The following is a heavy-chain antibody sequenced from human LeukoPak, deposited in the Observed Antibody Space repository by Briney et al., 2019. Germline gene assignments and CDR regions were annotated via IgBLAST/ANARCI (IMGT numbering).Heavy chain of an antibody. D-gene: IGHD3-10*01. J-gene: IGHJ5*02. CDR2: INHSGST. V-gene: IGHV4-34*01. Sequence: SETLSLTCAVYGGSFSGYYWSWIRQPPGKGLEWIGEINHSGSTNYNPSLKSRVTISVDTSRNQFSLKLSSVTAADTAVYYCARGDGVTMVLNWFDPWGQGTLVTVSS. CDR1: GGSFSGYY. CDR3: ARGDGVTMVLNWFDP.